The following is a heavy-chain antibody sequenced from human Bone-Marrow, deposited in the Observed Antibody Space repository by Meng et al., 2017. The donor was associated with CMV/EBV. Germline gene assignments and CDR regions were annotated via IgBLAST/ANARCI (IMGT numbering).Heavy chain of an antibody. D-gene: IGHD4-23*01. Sequence: SAFTFNNDAMSWVRQGPGKGLEWVSTITPSGATTHYTDSVKGRFTTSRDNSKNTLYLQMNSLRAEDTAVYYCAKEFGGGKYGLFDNWGQGALVTVSS. V-gene: IGHV3-23*01. CDR1: AFTFNNDA. J-gene: IGHJ4*02. CDR2: ITPSGATT. CDR3: AKEFGGGKYGLFDN.